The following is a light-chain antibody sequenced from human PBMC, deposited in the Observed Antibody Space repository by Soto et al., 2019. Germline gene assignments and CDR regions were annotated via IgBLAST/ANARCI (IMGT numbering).Light chain of an antibody. CDR1: SSDVGAYNY. Sequence: QSALTQPASVSGSPGQSITISCTGTSSDVGAYNYVSWYQQHPGKAPKLMIYEVSNRPSGVSNRFSGSKSGNTASLTISGLQAEDEADYYCSSYATGDNYVFGSGTKLTVL. V-gene: IGLV2-14*01. CDR2: EVS. CDR3: SSYATGDNYV. J-gene: IGLJ1*01.